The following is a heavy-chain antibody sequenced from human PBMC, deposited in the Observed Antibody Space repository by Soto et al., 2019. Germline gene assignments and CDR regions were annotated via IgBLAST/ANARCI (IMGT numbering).Heavy chain of an antibody. CDR1: GYTFTSYY. D-gene: IGHD4-17*01. Sequence: GASVKVSCKASGYTFTSYYMHWVRQAPGQGLEWMGIINPSGGSTSYAQKFQGRVTMTRDTSTSTVYMELSSLRSEDTAVYYCARLFTVTTDHDAFDIWGQGTMVTVSS. J-gene: IGHJ3*02. CDR3: ARLFTVTTDHDAFDI. CDR2: INPSGGST. V-gene: IGHV1-46*01.